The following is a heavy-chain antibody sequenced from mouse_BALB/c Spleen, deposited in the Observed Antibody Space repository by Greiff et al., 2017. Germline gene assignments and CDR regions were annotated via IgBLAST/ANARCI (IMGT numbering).Heavy chain of an antibody. CDR2: INPSTGYT. CDR1: GYTFTSYW. Sequence: QVQLQQSGAELAKPGASVKMSCKASGYTFTSYWMHWVKQRPGQGLEWIGYINPSTGYTEYNQKFKDKATLTADKSSSTAYMQLSSLTSEDSAVYYCARSDGNYDLDYWGQGTTLTVSS. CDR3: ARSDGNYDLDY. V-gene: IGHV1-7*01. D-gene: IGHD2-1*01. J-gene: IGHJ2*01.